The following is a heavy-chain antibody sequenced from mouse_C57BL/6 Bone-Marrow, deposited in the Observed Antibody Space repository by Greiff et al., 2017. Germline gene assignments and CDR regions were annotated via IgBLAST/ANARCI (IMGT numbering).Heavy chain of an antibody. V-gene: IGHV3-1*01. CDR3: AREGGDGYYHYFDY. D-gene: IGHD2-3*01. J-gene: IGHJ2*01. CDR1: GYSITSGYD. Sequence: EVKLVESGPGMVKPSQSLSLTCTVTGYSITSGYDWHWIRHFPGNKLEWMGYISYSGSTNYNPSLKSRISITHDTSKNHFFLKLNSVTTEDTATYYCAREGGDGYYHYFDYWGQGTTLTVSS. CDR2: ISYSGST.